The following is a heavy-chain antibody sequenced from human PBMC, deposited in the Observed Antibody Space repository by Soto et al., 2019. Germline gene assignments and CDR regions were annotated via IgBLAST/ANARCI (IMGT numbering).Heavy chain of an antibody. D-gene: IGHD3-16*01. CDR2: IYYSGTT. CDR3: ARSQRGRTAFTFDY. J-gene: IGHJ4*02. Sequence: SETLSLTCAVSGDSVSNDNYYWSWIRQPPGKGRGWIGYIYYSGTTNYNSYLKSRLSLSVDMSKNQFSLKLASVTAADTAVYFCARSQRGRTAFTFDYWGQGALVTVSS. V-gene: IGHV4-61*01. CDR1: GDSVSNDNYY.